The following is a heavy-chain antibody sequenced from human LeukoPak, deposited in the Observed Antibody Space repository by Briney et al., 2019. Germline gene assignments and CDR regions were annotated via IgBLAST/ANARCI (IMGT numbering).Heavy chain of an antibody. CDR3: ARPPYDSSGYYFNY. V-gene: IGHV4-59*12. D-gene: IGHD3-22*01. Sequence: PSETLSLTCTVSGGSISSYYWSWIRQPPGKGLEWIGYIYYSGSTNYNPSLKSRVTISVDTSKNQFSLKLSSVTAADTAVYYCARPPYDSSGYYFNYWGQGNLVTVSS. J-gene: IGHJ4*01. CDR2: IYYSGST. CDR1: GGSISSYY.